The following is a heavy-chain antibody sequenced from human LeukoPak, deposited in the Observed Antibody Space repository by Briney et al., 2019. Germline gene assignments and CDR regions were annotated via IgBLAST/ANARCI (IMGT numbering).Heavy chain of an antibody. Sequence: PGGSLRLSCAASGFTFSSYAMSWVRQAPGQGLVWVSRINSDGSTINYADSVQGRFTISRDNAKSTLYLQMNSLGAEDTAVYYCARAGYYRFDYWGQGTQVTVSS. J-gene: IGHJ4*02. V-gene: IGHV3-74*01. D-gene: IGHD4-11*01. CDR3: ARAGYYRFDY. CDR2: INSDGSTI. CDR1: GFTFSSYA.